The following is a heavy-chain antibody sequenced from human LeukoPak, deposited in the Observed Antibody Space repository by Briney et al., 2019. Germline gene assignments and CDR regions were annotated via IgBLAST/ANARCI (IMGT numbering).Heavy chain of an antibody. CDR3: ARLNDDYNYWELEC. D-gene: IGHD5-24*01. J-gene: IGHJ4*02. CDR1: GGSISSYY. Sequence: PSETLSLSCTVSGGSISSYYWSWIRQPPGKGLEWIGYIYYSGSTNYNPSLKSRVTISVDTSKNQFSLKLSSVTAADTAVYYCARLNDDYNYWELECWGQGTLVSVSS. V-gene: IGHV4-59*08. CDR2: IYYSGST.